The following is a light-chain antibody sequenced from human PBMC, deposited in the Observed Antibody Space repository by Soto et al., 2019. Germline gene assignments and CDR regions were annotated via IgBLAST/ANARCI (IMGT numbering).Light chain of an antibody. V-gene: IGLV2-14*01. CDR3: VSYTSRSTYV. CDR1: TSDIGGYDY. J-gene: IGLJ1*01. Sequence: QSVLTQPASMSGSPGQSITISCTGTTSDIGGYDYVSWYQQHPGKAPRLVIYDVYQRPSGVSSRFSGSKSGNTAFLTISGLQTEDEADYYCVSYTSRSTYVFGSGTKVTVL. CDR2: DVY.